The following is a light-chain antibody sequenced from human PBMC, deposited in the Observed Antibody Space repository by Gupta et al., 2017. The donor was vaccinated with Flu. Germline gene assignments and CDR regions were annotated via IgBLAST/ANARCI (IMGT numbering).Light chain of an antibody. CDR1: QSISHY. J-gene: IGKJ1*01. Sequence: DIQMTQSPSSLSASVGGRVTITCRASQSISHYLNWYQQRPGKAPKSLIYAASNLHSGVPSRFSGSGSETDFTLTINSLQPEDFATYYCQQSYNYPRTFGQGTMVDIK. CDR2: AAS. CDR3: QQSYNYPRT. V-gene: IGKV1-39*01.